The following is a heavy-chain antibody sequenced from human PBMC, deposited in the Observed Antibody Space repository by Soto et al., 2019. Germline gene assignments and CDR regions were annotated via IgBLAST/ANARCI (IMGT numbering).Heavy chain of an antibody. CDR2: ITPFNGNT. J-gene: IGHJ5*02. D-gene: IGHD3-10*01. Sequence: ASVKLSCKASGYTFTYRYLHWVRQAPRQALEWMGWITPFNGNTNYAQKFQDRVTITRDRSMSTAYMELSSLRSEDTAMYYCASSHAYYGSGSYYNWFDPWGQGTLVTVSS. CDR1: GYTFTYRY. V-gene: IGHV1-45*03. CDR3: ASSHAYYGSGSYYNWFDP.